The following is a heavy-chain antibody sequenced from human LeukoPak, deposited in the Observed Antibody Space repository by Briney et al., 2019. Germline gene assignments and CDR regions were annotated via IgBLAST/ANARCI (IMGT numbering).Heavy chain of an antibody. D-gene: IGHD3-16*01. V-gene: IGHV4-34*01. J-gene: IGHJ6*03. CDR2: INHSGST. CDR3: ARGWGLFWYSYMDV. Sequence: SETLSLTCAVYGGSFSGYYWSWIRQPPGKGLEWIGEINHSGSTNYNPSLKSRVTISVDTSKNQFSLKLSSVTAADTAVYYCARGWGLFWYSYMDVWGKGTTVTVSS. CDR1: GGSFSGYY.